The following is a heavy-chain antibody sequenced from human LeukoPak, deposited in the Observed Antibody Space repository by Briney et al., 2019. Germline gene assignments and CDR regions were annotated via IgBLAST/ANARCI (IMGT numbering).Heavy chain of an antibody. D-gene: IGHD1-26*01. Sequence: SETLSLTCTVSGGSISSYYWTWIRQPPGKGLEWIGYVTYSGDTNYSPSLKSRVTFSLSTSNNQFSLKLSSVTAADTAVYYCARQTVGTTTFWFDPWGQGTLVTVSS. CDR2: VTYSGDT. V-gene: IGHV4-59*08. CDR1: GGSISSYY. CDR3: ARQTVGTTTFWFDP. J-gene: IGHJ5*02.